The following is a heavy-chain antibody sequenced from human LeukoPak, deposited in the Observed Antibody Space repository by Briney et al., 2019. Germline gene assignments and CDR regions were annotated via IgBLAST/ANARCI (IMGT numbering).Heavy chain of an antibody. CDR2: IYYSGST. V-gene: IGHV4-59*01. CDR1: GGSISSYY. CDR3: ARHASYGDLHG. J-gene: IGHJ4*02. D-gene: IGHD4-17*01. Sequence: PSETLSLTCTVSGGSISSYYWSWIRQPPGKGLEWIGYIYYSGSTNYNPSLKSRVTISVDTSKNQFSPKLSSVTAADTAVYYCARHASYGDLHGWGQGTLVTVSS.